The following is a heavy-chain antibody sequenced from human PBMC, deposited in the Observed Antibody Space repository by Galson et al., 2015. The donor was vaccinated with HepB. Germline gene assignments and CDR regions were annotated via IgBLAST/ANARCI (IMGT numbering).Heavy chain of an antibody. D-gene: IGHD2-2*02. J-gene: IGHJ6*02. V-gene: IGHV1-69*13. CDR1: GGTFSSYA. CDR2: IIPIFGTA. Sequence: SVKVSCKASGGTFSSYAISWVRQAPGQGLEWKGGIIPIFGTANYAQKFQGRATITADESTSTAYMELSSLRSEDTAVYYCARVKAAPAAIPYYYYGMDVWGQGTTVTVSS. CDR3: ARVKAAPAAIPYYYYGMDV.